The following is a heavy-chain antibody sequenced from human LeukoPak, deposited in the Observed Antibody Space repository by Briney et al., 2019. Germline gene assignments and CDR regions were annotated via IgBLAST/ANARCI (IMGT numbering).Heavy chain of an antibody. V-gene: IGHV1-69*04. D-gene: IGHD3-10*01. Sequence: SVKVSCKASGGTFSSYAISWVRQAPGQGLEWMGRIIPILGIANYAQKFQGRVTITADKSTSTAYMELSSLRSKDTAVYYCARDMVRGVIFYYYGMDVWGQGTTVTVSS. CDR2: IIPILGIA. J-gene: IGHJ6*02. CDR3: ARDMVRGVIFYYYGMDV. CDR1: GGTFSSYA.